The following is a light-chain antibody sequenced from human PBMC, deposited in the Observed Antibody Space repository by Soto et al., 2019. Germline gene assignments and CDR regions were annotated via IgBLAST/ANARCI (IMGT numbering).Light chain of an antibody. CDR3: QHYNSYSEA. CDR2: TAS. J-gene: IGKJ1*01. Sequence: IHMTHSPSTLSVSLGDTVTSTFRASQTISSWLAWYQQKPGKSPKLLMYTASTLKSGVPSRFSGSGSGTEFTLTISSLQPDDFATYYCQHYNSYSEAFGQGTKVDIK. CDR1: QTISSW. V-gene: IGKV1-5*03.